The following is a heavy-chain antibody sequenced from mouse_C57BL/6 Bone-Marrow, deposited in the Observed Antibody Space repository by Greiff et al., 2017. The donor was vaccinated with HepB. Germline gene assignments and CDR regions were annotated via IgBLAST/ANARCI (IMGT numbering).Heavy chain of an antibody. CDR3: ARRRGPLPYFDY. CDR1: GYAFTNYL. CDR2: INPGSGGT. Sequence: QVQLQQSGAELVRPGTSVKVSCKASGYAFTNYLIEWVKQRPGQGLEWIGVINPGSGGTNYTEKFKGKATLTADKSSSTAYMQLSSLTSEDSAVYICARRRGPLPYFDYWGQGTTLTVSS. J-gene: IGHJ2*01. V-gene: IGHV1-54*01.